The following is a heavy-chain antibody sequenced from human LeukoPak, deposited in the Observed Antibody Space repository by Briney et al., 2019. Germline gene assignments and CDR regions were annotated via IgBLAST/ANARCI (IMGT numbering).Heavy chain of an antibody. V-gene: IGHV4-30-2*01. CDR3: ARVYSYGFKYYFDY. J-gene: IGHJ4*02. CDR2: IYHSGST. Sequence: SQTLSLTCAVSGGSISSGGYSWSWIRRPPGKGLEWIGYIYHSGSTYYNPSLKSRVTISVDRSKNQFSLKLSSVTAADTAVYYCARVYSYGFKYYFDYWGQGTLVTVSS. D-gene: IGHD5-18*01. CDR1: GGSISSGGYS.